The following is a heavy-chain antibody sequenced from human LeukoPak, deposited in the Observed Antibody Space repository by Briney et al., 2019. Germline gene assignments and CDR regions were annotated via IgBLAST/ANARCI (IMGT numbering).Heavy chain of an antibody. V-gene: IGHV3-30-3*01. CDR1: GFTFSSYA. Sequence: GGSLRLSCAASGFTFSSYAMHWGRQAPGKGLEWVAVISYDGSNKYYADSVKGRFTISRDNSKNTLYLQMNSLRAEDTAVYYCARDGTTLDAFDIWGQGTMVTVSS. J-gene: IGHJ3*02. D-gene: IGHD1-7*01. CDR3: ARDGTTLDAFDI. CDR2: ISYDGSNK.